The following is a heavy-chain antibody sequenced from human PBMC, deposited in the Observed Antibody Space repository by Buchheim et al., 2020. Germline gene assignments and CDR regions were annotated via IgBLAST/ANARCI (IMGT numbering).Heavy chain of an antibody. CDR2: IYYSGNT. Sequence: QVQLQESGPGLVKPSETLSLTCSVSGGSISSYYWSWIRQPPGRGLEWIGYIYYSGNTHYNPSLKSRVTISLDTSPNQFSLKLSSVTAADTAVYYCARLGYYYDSSGFSGDYFYYIDVWGKGTT. CDR3: ARLGYYYDSSGFSGDYFYYIDV. D-gene: IGHD3-22*01. V-gene: IGHV4-59*01. J-gene: IGHJ6*03. CDR1: GGSISSYY.